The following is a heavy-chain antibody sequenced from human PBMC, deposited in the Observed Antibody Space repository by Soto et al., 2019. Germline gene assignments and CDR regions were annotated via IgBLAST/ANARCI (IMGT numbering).Heavy chain of an antibody. CDR2: ISSSSSYI. CDR3: ARDLTPTYYYDSTGYTIDY. J-gene: IGHJ4*02. V-gene: IGHV3-21*01. CDR1: GFTFSSYS. Sequence: PWGSLRLSCAASGFTFSSYSMNWVRQAPGKGLEWVSSISSSSSYIYYADSVKGRFTISRDNAKNSLYLQMNSLRAEDTAVYYCARDLTPTYYYDSTGYTIDYWGRGTLVTVSS. D-gene: IGHD3-22*01.